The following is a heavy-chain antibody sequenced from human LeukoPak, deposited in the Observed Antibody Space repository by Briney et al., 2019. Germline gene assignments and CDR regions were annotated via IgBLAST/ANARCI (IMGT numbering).Heavy chain of an antibody. CDR3: AREPPEYYYDSSGYYDY. J-gene: IGHJ4*02. CDR1: GFTVSSYS. CDR2: ISSSSTI. Sequence: QAGGSLRVSCVASGFTVSSYSMNWVRQAPGKGLEWVSYISSSSTIYYADSVKGRFTISRDNAKNSLYLQMNSLRDEDTAVYYCAREPPEYYYDSSGYYDYWGQGTLVTVSS. V-gene: IGHV3-48*02. D-gene: IGHD3-22*01.